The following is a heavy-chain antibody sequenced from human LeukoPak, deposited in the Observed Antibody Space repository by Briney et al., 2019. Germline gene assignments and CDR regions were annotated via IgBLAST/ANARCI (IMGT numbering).Heavy chain of an antibody. Sequence: GGSLRLSCAASGFTFSSYEMNWVRQAPGKGLEWVSYISSSGTTIYYADSVKGRFTISRDNAKNSLYLQMNSLRAEDTAVYYCARDFWVISVNHGYSDYWGQGTLVTVSS. V-gene: IGHV3-48*03. D-gene: IGHD1-14*01. CDR2: ISSSGTTI. CDR3: ARDFWVISVNHGYSDY. J-gene: IGHJ4*02. CDR1: GFTFSSYE.